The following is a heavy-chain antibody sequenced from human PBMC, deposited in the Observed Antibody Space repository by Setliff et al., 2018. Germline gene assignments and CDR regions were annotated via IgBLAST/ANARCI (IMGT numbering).Heavy chain of an antibody. Sequence: PSETLSLTCSVSGGSISSSSYYWGWIRQPPGKGLEWIGSMYYSVSTYYNQSLKSRATISADTSKRQVSLNLNSVTAADTAVYYCMRQGAQMPSLSHLYGVDVWGQGTTVTVSS. D-gene: IGHD2-2*01. V-gene: IGHV4-39*01. CDR2: MYYSVST. J-gene: IGHJ6*02. CDR1: GGSISSSSYY. CDR3: MRQGAQMPSLSHLYGVDV.